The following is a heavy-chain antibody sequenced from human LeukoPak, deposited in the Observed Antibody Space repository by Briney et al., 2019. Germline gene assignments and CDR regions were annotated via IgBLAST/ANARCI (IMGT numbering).Heavy chain of an antibody. V-gene: IGHV3-7*01. CDR3: AGRILDI. Sequence: GGSLRLSCAGYGFTFGNYWMAWVRQAPGKGLEWVANIKEDGSEKYYLDSVEGRLTISRDNAKSSVYLQMNSLRAEDTAVYYCAGRILDIWGQGTMVTVSS. CDR1: GFTFGNYW. CDR2: IKEDGSEK. D-gene: IGHD2-21*01. J-gene: IGHJ3*02.